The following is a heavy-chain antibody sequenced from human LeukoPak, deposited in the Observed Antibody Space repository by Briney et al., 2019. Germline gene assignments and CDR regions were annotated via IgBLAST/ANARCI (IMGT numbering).Heavy chain of an antibody. D-gene: IGHD6-13*01. Sequence: ASVKVSCKASGGTFSSYAISWVRQAPGQGLEWMGRIIPILGIANYAQKFQGRVTITADKSTSTAYMELSSLRSEDTAVYYCARDIEQQLVLDYWGQGTLVTVSS. CDR2: IIPILGIA. J-gene: IGHJ4*02. CDR3: ARDIEQQLVLDY. CDR1: GGTFSSYA. V-gene: IGHV1-69*04.